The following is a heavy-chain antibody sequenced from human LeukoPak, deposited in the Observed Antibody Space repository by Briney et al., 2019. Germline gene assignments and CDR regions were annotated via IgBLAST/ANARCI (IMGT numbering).Heavy chain of an antibody. CDR3: AKDPSLVGVVISHFDY. D-gene: IGHD3-3*01. CDR1: GFTFSSYA. Sequence: GGSLRLSCAASGFTFSSYAMSWVRQAPGKGLEWVSAISGSGGSTYYADSVKGRFTISRDNSKNTLYLQMNSLRAEDTAVYYCAKDPSLVGVVISHFDYWGQGTLVTVSS. CDR2: ISGSGGST. J-gene: IGHJ4*02. V-gene: IGHV3-23*01.